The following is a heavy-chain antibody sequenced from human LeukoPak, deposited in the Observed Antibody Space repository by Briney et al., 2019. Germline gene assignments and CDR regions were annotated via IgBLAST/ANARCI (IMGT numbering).Heavy chain of an antibody. V-gene: IGHV3-21*01. CDR2: ISGSSDAI. J-gene: IGHJ6*02. D-gene: IGHD1-26*01. CDR3: ARDSEERAGDYYYGMDV. Sequence: GGSLRLSCAASGFTFSGYSMNWVRQAPGKGLEWVSAISGSSDAIYYADSVKGRFTISRDNAKNSLYLQMNSLRAEDTAVYYCARDSEERAGDYYYGMDVWGQGTTVTVSS. CDR1: GFTFSGYS.